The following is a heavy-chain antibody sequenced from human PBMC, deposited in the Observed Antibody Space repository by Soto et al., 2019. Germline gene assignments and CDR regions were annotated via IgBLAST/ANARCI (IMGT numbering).Heavy chain of an antibody. V-gene: IGHV1-58*01. CDR1: GFTFTSSA. Sequence: SVKVSCKASGFTFTSSAVQWVRQARGQRLEWIGWIVVGSGNTNYAQKFQERVTITRDMSTSTAYMELSSLRSEDTAVYYCARIDNYDILTAYFDYWGQGTLVTVSS. J-gene: IGHJ4*02. D-gene: IGHD3-9*01. CDR3: ARIDNYDILTAYFDY. CDR2: IVVGSGNT.